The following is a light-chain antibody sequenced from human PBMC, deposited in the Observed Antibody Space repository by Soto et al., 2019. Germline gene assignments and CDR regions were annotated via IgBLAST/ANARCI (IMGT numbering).Light chain of an antibody. Sequence: QSALTQPPSASGTPGQRVTISCSGSSSNIGRNYVYWYQQLPGTAPKLLISRNTQRPSGVPDRFSGSKSGTSASLAISGLRSDDEADYYCAGWDGSLSGWVFGGGTKLTVL. CDR1: SSNIGRNY. V-gene: IGLV1-47*01. CDR3: AGWDGSLSGWV. CDR2: RNT. J-gene: IGLJ3*02.